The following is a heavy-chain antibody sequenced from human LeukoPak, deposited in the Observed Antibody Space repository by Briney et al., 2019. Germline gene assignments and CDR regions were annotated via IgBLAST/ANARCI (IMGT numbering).Heavy chain of an antibody. Sequence: SETLSLTCTVSGGSISSSSYYWGWIRQPPGKGLEWIGSIYYSGSTYYNPSLKSRVTISVDTSKNQFSLKLSSVTAADTAVYYCARGPRYFDWLLYSYYYYYMDVWGKGTTVTISS. CDR2: IYYSGST. CDR1: GGSISSSSYY. CDR3: ARGPRYFDWLLYSYYYYYMDV. V-gene: IGHV4-39*01. D-gene: IGHD3-9*01. J-gene: IGHJ6*03.